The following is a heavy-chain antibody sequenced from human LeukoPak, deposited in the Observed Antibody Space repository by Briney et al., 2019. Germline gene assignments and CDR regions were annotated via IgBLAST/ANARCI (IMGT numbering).Heavy chain of an antibody. Sequence: GASVKVSCKASGYPFYTYGISWVRQAPGQGLEWMGWISVYNGNTNYTQKLQGRLTLTTDTSTSSAYMELRSLRSDDTAMYYCVRDRSGPFGSWGQGTLVIVSS. V-gene: IGHV1-18*01. D-gene: IGHD3-10*01. CDR1: GYPFYTYG. J-gene: IGHJ4*02. CDR3: VRDRSGPFGS. CDR2: ISVYNGNT.